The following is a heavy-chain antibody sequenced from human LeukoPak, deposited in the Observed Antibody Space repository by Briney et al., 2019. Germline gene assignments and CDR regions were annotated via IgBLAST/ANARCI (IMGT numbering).Heavy chain of an antibody. V-gene: IGHV4-39*01. Sequence: SETLSLTCTVSGGSISSSSYYWGWNRQPPGKGLEWIGSIYYSGSTYYNPSLKSRVTISVDTSKNQFSLKLSSVTAADTAVYYCARHEGIVVAPFDYWGQGTLVTVSS. CDR3: ARHEGIVVAPFDY. CDR2: IYYSGST. D-gene: IGHD3-22*01. CDR1: GGSISSSSYY. J-gene: IGHJ4*02.